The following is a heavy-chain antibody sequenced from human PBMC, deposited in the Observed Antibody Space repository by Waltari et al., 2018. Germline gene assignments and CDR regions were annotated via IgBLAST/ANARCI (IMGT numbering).Heavy chain of an antibody. V-gene: IGHV4-39*01. Sequence: QLQLQESGPGLVKPSGTLSLTCTVADDSISRGDYYWGWIRQPPGKGLELIGSIYYSGTTAYNPSLRSRVTMSVDTSKKQFSLKLSSVTAADTAVYYCARSLHVFKAAAGMFDYWGQGTLVTVSS. CDR3: ARSLHVFKAAAGMFDY. J-gene: IGHJ4*02. CDR2: IYYSGTT. D-gene: IGHD6-13*01. CDR1: DDSISRGDYY.